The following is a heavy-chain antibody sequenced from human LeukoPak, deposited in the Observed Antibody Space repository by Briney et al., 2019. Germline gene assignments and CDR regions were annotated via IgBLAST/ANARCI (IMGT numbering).Heavy chain of an antibody. CDR2: IYPGDSDT. CDR1: GYSYTSYW. Sequence: GESLKISCKGSGYSYTSYWIGWVRQMPGKGLEWMGIIYPGDSDTRYSPSFQGQFTISADKSISTAYLQWSSLKASDTAMYYCARLDGSDSSGYWNAFDIWGQGTMVTVSS. J-gene: IGHJ3*02. CDR3: ARLDGSDSSGYWNAFDI. V-gene: IGHV5-51*01. D-gene: IGHD3-22*01.